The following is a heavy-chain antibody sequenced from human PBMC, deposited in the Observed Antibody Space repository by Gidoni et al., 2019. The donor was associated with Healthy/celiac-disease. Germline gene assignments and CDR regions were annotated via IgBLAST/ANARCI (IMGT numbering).Heavy chain of an antibody. CDR1: GFTFSSYA. CDR2: ISGSGGST. Sequence: EAQLLESGGGLVQPGGSLRLSCAASGFTFSSYAMSWVRQAPGKGLEWVSAISGSGGSTYYADSEKGRFTISRDNSKNTLYLQMNSLRAEDTAVYYCAKDRGDGYIETSDYWGQGTLVTVSS. V-gene: IGHV3-23*01. D-gene: IGHD3-10*01. CDR3: AKDRGDGYIETSDY. J-gene: IGHJ4*02.